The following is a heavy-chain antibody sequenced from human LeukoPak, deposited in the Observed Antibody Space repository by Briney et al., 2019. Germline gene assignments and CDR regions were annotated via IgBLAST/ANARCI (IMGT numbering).Heavy chain of an antibody. CDR2: IYSGGTT. J-gene: IGHJ6*04. D-gene: IGHD6-13*01. CDR1: GFTVSSNY. CDR3: ARAAYSGSWYGDYYYYGMDD. Sequence: PGGSLRLSCAASGFTVSSNYMNWVRQAPGKGLEWVSVIYSGGTTYYADSVKGRFTISRDNAKNTLHLQMNSLRAEDTAVYYCARAAYSGSWYGDYYYYGMDDWGKGTTVTVSS. V-gene: IGHV3-53*01.